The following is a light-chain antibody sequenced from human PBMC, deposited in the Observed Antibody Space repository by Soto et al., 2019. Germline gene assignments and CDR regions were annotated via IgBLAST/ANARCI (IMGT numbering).Light chain of an antibody. Sequence: EIVLTQSPGTLSLSPGERATLSCRASQSVSSNYLAWYQQTPGQAPRLLMYGATSRATGIPDRFSGSGSGTEFTLTISRLEPEDFAVYYCQQYGNSPRSFGQGTKVDIK. V-gene: IGKV3-20*01. J-gene: IGKJ1*01. CDR1: QSVSSNY. CDR3: QQYGNSPRS. CDR2: GAT.